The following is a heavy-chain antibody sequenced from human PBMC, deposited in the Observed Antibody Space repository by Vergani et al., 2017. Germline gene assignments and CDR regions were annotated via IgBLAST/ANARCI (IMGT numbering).Heavy chain of an antibody. D-gene: IGHD6-19*01. CDR3: ASAYVWGIAVAYYYFDY. CDR1: GYTFTTYG. Sequence: QVQLVQSGAEVKKPGASVKVSCKASGYTFTTYGISWVRQAPGQGLEWMGWISAYNGNTNYAQKLQGRVTMATDTSTSTVYMELRSLRSDDTAVYYCASAYVWGIAVAYYYFDYWGQGTLVTVSS. V-gene: IGHV1-18*04. J-gene: IGHJ4*02. CDR2: ISAYNGNT.